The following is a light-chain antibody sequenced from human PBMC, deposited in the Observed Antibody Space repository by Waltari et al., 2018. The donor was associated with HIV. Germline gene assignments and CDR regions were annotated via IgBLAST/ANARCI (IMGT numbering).Light chain of an antibody. V-gene: IGLV2-14*03. Sequence: QSALTQPASVSGSPGQSITISCSGPPSDIDPLNYVSWSPQHPGNVPKLIFFEVYYRPAVLDDRCSASKSGNTACLTSSDRQHEDEADYFCSSYSTRNFLMFGGGTKLTVL. CDR1: PSDIDPLNY. CDR3: SSYSTRNFLM. CDR2: EVY. J-gene: IGLJ3*02.